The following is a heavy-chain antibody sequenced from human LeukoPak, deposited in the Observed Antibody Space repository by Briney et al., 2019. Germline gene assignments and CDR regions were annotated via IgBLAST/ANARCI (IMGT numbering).Heavy chain of an antibody. CDR2: INPNSGGT. CDR1: GYTFTGYY. J-gene: IGHJ4*02. Sequence: ASVKVSCTASGYTFTGYYMHWVRQAPGQGLEWMGWINPNSGGTNYAQKFQGRVTMTRDTSISTAYMELSRLRSDDTAVYYCARDNTQDIVLMVMLDYWGQGTLVTVSS. CDR3: ARDNTQDIVLMVMLDY. D-gene: IGHD2-8*01. V-gene: IGHV1-2*02.